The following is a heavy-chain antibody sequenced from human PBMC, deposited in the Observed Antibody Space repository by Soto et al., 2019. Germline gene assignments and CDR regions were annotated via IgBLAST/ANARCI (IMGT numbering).Heavy chain of an antibody. V-gene: IGHV3-48*03. CDR1: GFTFSSYE. CDR3: ARRKSVPAAWSFYCDY. J-gene: IGHJ4*03. D-gene: IGHD2-2*01. CDR2: ITTGGGTI. Sequence: GGSLRLSCAASGFTFSSYEMNWVRQAPGKGLEWLSYITTGGGTIYYADSAKGRFTISRDNAKNSLYLQMNSLRAEDTAVYYCARRKSVPAAWSFYCDYWGQGARVTVSS.